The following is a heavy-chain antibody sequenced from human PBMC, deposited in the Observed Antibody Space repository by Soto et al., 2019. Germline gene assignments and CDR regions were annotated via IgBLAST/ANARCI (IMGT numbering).Heavy chain of an antibody. V-gene: IGHV3-7*03. D-gene: IGHD3-10*01. Sequence: VQLVESGGTLVRPGESLRLSCAAAGFTFSAYWMSWVRQAPGKGLEWVANVNEDGSGRYYVDSVKGRFTISRDNAKNSLYLQMNSLRAEDTAVYYCARALYGSGRSSGYWGQGTLVSVSS. CDR2: VNEDGSGR. CDR3: ARALYGSGRSSGY. J-gene: IGHJ4*02. CDR1: GFTFSAYW.